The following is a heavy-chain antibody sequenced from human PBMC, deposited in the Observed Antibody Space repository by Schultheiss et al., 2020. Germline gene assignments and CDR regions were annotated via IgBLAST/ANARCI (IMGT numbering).Heavy chain of an antibody. CDR1: GGSISSGGYY. Sequence: SQTLSLTCTVSGGSISSGGYYWSWIRQHPGKGLEWIGRIYTSGSTNYNPSLKSRVTISVDTSKNQFSLKLSSVTAADTAVYYCARANYDSSDHNYVLDYWGQGTLVTVSS. J-gene: IGHJ4*02. CDR3: ARANYDSSDHNYVLDY. V-gene: IGHV4-61*02. D-gene: IGHD3-22*01. CDR2: IYTSGST.